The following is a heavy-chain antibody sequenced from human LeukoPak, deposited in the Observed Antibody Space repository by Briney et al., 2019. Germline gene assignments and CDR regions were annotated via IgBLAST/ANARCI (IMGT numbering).Heavy chain of an antibody. V-gene: IGHV1-3*01. CDR3: ATIVLVPAAIPTGALDI. CDR1: GYTFTSYA. J-gene: IGHJ3*02. Sequence: ASVKVSCKASGYTFTSYAMHWVRQAPGQRLEWMGWINAGNGNTKYSQKFQGRVTITRDTSASTAYMELSSLRSEDTAVYYCATIVLVPAAIPTGALDIWGQGTEVTVSS. CDR2: INAGNGNT. D-gene: IGHD2-2*01.